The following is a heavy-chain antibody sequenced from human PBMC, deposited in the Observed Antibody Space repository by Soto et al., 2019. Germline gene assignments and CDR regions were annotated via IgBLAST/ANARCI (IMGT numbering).Heavy chain of an antibody. J-gene: IGHJ6*02. D-gene: IGHD6-13*01. CDR2: IDPSDSYT. CDR3: ARHGSIAAAAYYYGMDV. Sequence: GESLKISCESSGYMFPIYHISWVRQMPGKGLEWVGKIDPSDSYTNYSPSFQGHVTISADKSISTAYLQWSSLKASDTAMYYCARHGSIAAAAYYYGMDVWGQGTTVTVSS. V-gene: IGHV5-10-1*01. CDR1: GYMFPIYH.